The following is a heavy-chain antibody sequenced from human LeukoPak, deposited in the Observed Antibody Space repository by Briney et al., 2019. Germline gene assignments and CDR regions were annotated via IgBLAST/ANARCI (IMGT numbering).Heavy chain of an antibody. Sequence: SQTLSLTCTVSGGSISSGSYYWSWIRQPAGKGLGWIGRIYTSGSTNYNPSLKSRVTISVDTSKNQFSLKLSSVTAADTAVYYCATEDSSSWYWFDPWRPGTLVTVSS. D-gene: IGHD6-13*01. CDR1: GGSISSGSYY. CDR3: ATEDSSSWYWFDP. CDR2: IYTSGST. V-gene: IGHV4-61*02. J-gene: IGHJ5*02.